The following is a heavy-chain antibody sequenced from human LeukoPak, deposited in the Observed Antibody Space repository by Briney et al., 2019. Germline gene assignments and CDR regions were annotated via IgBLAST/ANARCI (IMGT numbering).Heavy chain of an antibody. CDR3: AQLDVLRSDYFES. D-gene: IGHD3-9*01. V-gene: IGHV3-23*01. J-gene: IGHJ4*02. CDR2: ISGGGRST. Sequence: GGSLRLSCAASGFTVSNNYMNWVRQAPGKGLEWVAVISGGGRSTSYADSLKGRFTISRDNSKNTLYLQMNSLRDEDTAVYYCAQLDVLRSDYFESWGQGTLVTVSS. CDR1: GFTVSNNY.